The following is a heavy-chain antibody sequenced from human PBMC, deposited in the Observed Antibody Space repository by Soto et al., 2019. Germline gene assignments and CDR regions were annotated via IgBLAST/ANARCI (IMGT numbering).Heavy chain of an antibody. CDR3: TTPRVAYYDILTGLAVRGQGAFDI. D-gene: IGHD3-9*01. Sequence: GGSLRLSCAASGFTFSNAWMSWVRQAPGKGLEWVGRIKSKTDGGTTDYAAPVKGRFTISRDDSKNTLYLQMNSLKTEDTAVYYCTTPRVAYYDILTGLAVRGQGAFDIWGQGTMVTVSS. CDR2: IKSKTDGGTT. CDR1: GFTFSNAW. J-gene: IGHJ3*02. V-gene: IGHV3-15*01.